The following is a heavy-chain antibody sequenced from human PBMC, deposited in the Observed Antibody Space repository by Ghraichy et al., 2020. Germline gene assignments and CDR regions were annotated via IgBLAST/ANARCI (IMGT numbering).Heavy chain of an antibody. CDR1: GYTFTSYY. CDR2: INPSGGST. Sequence: GESLNISCKASGYTFTSYYMQWARQAPGQGLEWMGIINPSGGSTNYAQKFQGRVTMTSDTSTSTVYMELTSLRSEDTAVYYCARGGDYGDYWGQGTLVTVSS. J-gene: IGHJ4*02. V-gene: IGHV1-46*03. CDR3: ARGGDYGDY. D-gene: IGHD4-17*01.